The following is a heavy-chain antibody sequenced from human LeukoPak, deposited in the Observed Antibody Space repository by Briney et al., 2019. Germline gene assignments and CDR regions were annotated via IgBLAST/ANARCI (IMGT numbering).Heavy chain of an antibody. Sequence: SETLSLTCAVSGGSISSGCYSWSWIRQPPGKGLEWIGYIYHSGSTYYNPSLKSRVTISVDRSKNQFSLKLSSVTAADTAVYYCARASYSSSAYFDYWGQGTLVTVSS. J-gene: IGHJ4*02. CDR2: IYHSGST. V-gene: IGHV4-30-2*01. D-gene: IGHD6-13*01. CDR3: ARASYSSSAYFDY. CDR1: GGSISSGCYS.